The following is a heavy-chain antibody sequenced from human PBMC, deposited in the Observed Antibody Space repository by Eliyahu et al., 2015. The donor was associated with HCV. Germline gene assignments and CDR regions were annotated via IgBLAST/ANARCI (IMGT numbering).Heavy chain of an antibody. CDR2: IYYSGST. Sequence: QVQLQESGPGLVKPSQTLSLXCTXXGGSXXXGGYYWXWIRQHPGKGLEWIGYIYYSGSTYYNPSLKSRVTISVDTSKNQFSLKLSSVTAADTAVYYCARGAFTIFGVVADAFDIWGQGTMVTVSS. V-gene: IGHV4-31*03. CDR3: ARGAFTIFGVVADAFDI. D-gene: IGHD3-3*01. J-gene: IGHJ3*02. CDR1: GGSXXXGGYY.